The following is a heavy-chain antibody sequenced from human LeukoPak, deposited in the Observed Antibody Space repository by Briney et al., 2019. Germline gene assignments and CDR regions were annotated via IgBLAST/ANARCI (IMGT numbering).Heavy chain of an antibody. V-gene: IGHV3-30-3*01. Sequence: PGGSLRLSCAASGFTFSSYAMHWVRQAPGKGLEWVAVISYDGSNKYYADSVKGRFTISRDNSKNTLYLQMNGLRAEDTAVYYCARDEWNFDYWGQGTLVTVSS. CDR1: GFTFSSYA. CDR3: ARDEWNFDY. D-gene: IGHD3-3*01. J-gene: IGHJ4*02. CDR2: ISYDGSNK.